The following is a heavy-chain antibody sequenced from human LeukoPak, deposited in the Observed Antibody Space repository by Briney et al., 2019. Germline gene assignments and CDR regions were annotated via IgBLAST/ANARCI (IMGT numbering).Heavy chain of an antibody. CDR3: ASLRERSYYARGFDY. Sequence: SETLSLTCTVSGGSISSSSYYWGWIRQPPGKGLDWIGSIYYSGSTYYNPSLKRRVTISVDTSKNQFSLKLNSVTAADTAVYYCASLRERSYYARGFDYWGQGTLVTVSS. D-gene: IGHD1-26*01. J-gene: IGHJ4*02. V-gene: IGHV4-39*01. CDR2: IYYSGST. CDR1: GGSISSSSYY.